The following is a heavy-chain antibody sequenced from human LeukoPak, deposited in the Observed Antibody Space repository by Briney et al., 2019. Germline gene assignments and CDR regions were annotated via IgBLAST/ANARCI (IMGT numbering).Heavy chain of an antibody. D-gene: IGHD2-2*01. V-gene: IGHV4-30-2*01. Sequence: PSETLSLTCTVSGGSISSGGYYWSWIRQPPGKGLEWIGYIYHSGSTYYNPSLKSRVTISVDRSKNQFSLKLSSVTAADTAVYYCARDSVPAAIPNSWFDPWGQGTLVTVSS. CDR1: GGSISSGGYY. CDR2: IYHSGST. J-gene: IGHJ5*02. CDR3: ARDSVPAAIPNSWFDP.